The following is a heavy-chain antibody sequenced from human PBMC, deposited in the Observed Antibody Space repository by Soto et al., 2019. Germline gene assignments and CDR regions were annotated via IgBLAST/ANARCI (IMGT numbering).Heavy chain of an antibody. V-gene: IGHV3-23*01. J-gene: IGHJ3*01. D-gene: IGHD6-13*01. CDR1: GFTFADYP. CDR2: ISSSGQNT. Sequence: EVKLLESGGGLAQPGGSLRLSCVASGFTFADYPMSWVRQAPGKGLEWVSGISSSGQNTDYTDSARGRFTISRDNSKNTQYLQMSSLRAEDTALYYCARRIADATLHDVFDAWGQGTVVAVSS. CDR3: ARRIADATLHDVFDA.